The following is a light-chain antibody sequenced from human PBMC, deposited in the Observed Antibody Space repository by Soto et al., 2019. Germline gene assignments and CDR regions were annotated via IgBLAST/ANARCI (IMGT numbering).Light chain of an antibody. Sequence: DIQMTQSPSSLSASVGDIVTITCLAGQDINIYLAWYQQKPGKVPKLLISAASTLQSGVPSRFSGSGSGTDFTLSISSLQPEDVATYYCQKYDGAPLTFGGGTKVEIK. V-gene: IGKV1-27*01. J-gene: IGKJ4*01. CDR1: QDINIY. CDR3: QKYDGAPLT. CDR2: AAS.